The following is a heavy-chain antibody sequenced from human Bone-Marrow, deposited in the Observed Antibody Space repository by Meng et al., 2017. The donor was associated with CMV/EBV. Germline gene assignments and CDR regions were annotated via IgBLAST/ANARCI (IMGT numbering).Heavy chain of an antibody. V-gene: IGHV1-2*02. D-gene: IGHD2-2*01. CDR3: AREAPVPAALFDP. CDR2: INPNSGGT. CDR1: GYTFTGYY. J-gene: IGHJ5*02. Sequence: ASVKVSCKASGYTFTGYYMHWVRQAPGQGLEWMGWINPNSGGTNYAQKFQGRVTMTRDTSISTAYMELSRLRSDDTAVYYCAREAPVPAALFDPRGQGTLVTVSS.